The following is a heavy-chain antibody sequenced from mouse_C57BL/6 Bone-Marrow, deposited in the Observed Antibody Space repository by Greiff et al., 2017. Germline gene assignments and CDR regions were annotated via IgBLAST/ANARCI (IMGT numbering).Heavy chain of an antibody. V-gene: IGHV14-2*01. J-gene: IGHJ1*03. CDR1: GFNIKDYY. Sequence: EVQGVESGAELVKPGASVKLSCTASGFNIKDYYMHWVKQRTEQGLEWIGRIDPEDGETKYAPKFQGKATITADTSSNTAYLQLSSLTSEDTAVYYCARYPLIYYYGPYWYFDVWGTGTTVTVSS. D-gene: IGHD1-1*01. CDR2: IDPEDGET. CDR3: ARYPLIYYYGPYWYFDV.